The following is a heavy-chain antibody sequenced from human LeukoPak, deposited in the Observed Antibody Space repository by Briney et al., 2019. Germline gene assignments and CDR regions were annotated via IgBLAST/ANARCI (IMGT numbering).Heavy chain of an antibody. CDR3: ARPLYSSSSEGAFDI. Sequence: ASVKVSCKASGYTFTSYYMHWVRQAPGQGLEWMGWINPNSGGTNYAQKFQGRVTMTRDTSISTAYVELSRLRSDDTAVYYCARPLYSSSSEGAFDIWGQGTMITVSS. V-gene: IGHV1-2*02. J-gene: IGHJ3*02. D-gene: IGHD6-6*01. CDR1: GYTFTSYY. CDR2: INPNSGGT.